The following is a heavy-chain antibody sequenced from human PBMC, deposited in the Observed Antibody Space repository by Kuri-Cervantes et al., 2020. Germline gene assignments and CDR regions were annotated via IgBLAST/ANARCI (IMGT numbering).Heavy chain of an antibody. CDR1: GFTFSSYD. CDR3: AKDWYSCGGDCYGEALNNWFDP. Sequence: GESLKISCAASGFTFSSYDMHWVRQAPGKGLEWVAVISHDGSNKYYTDSVKGRFTISRDDSKNTLFLQMNSLRAEDTAVYYCAKDWYSCGGDCYGEALNNWFDPWGQGTLVTVSS. J-gene: IGHJ5*02. V-gene: IGHV3-30*18. D-gene: IGHD2-21*02. CDR2: ISHDGSNK.